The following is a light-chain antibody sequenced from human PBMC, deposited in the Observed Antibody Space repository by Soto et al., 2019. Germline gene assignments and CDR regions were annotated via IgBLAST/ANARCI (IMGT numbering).Light chain of an antibody. Sequence: DIQMTQSPSPLSASVGDRVTITCQASQDISNYLNWYQQKPGKTPKLLIYEASSMQTGVPLRFSGSGSGTSFSFTISILQPEDFATYYCQQFDDLPFTFGGGTTVEF. CDR3: QQFDDLPFT. CDR2: EAS. CDR1: QDISNY. J-gene: IGKJ4*01. V-gene: IGKV1-33*01.